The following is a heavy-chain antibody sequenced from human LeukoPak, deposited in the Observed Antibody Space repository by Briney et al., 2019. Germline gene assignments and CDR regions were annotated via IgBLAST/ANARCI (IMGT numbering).Heavy chain of an antibody. CDR2: ISSSSSTI. D-gene: IGHD5-24*01. V-gene: IGHV3-48*04. Sequence: GGSLRLSCAASGFTFSSYSMNWVRQAPGKGLEWVSYISSSSSTIYYADSVKGRFTISRDNAKNSLYLQMNSLRAEDTAVYYCARGYREMATAYDAFDIWGQGTMVTVSS. CDR3: ARGYREMATAYDAFDI. J-gene: IGHJ3*02. CDR1: GFTFSSYS.